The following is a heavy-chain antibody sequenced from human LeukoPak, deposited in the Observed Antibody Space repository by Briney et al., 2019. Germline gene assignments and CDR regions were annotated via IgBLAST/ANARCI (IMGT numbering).Heavy chain of an antibody. CDR2: IYTSGDT. D-gene: IGHD3-3*01. CDR3: ARDTYYDFWSGYPTHNWFDP. V-gene: IGHV4-61*02. Sequence: PSETLSLTCTVSGGSISTGDYYWSWIRQPAGKELEWIGRIYTSGDTIYNSSLKSRVTISVDTSKNQFSLKLSSVTAADTAVYYCARDTYYDFWSGYPTHNWFDPWGQGTLVTVSS. CDR1: GGSISTGDYY. J-gene: IGHJ5*02.